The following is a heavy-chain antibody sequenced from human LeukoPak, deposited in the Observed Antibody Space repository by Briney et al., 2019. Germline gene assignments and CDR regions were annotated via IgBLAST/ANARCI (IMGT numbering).Heavy chain of an antibody. V-gene: IGHV3-48*01. D-gene: IGHD3-10*01. CDR3: AREFVGYYYGSGSYDLDY. CDR2: ITGSGSTI. CDR1: GFTFSDYN. J-gene: IGHJ4*02. Sequence: GGSLRLSCAASGFTFSDYNMNWVRQAPGKGLEWVSYITGSGSTIYYADSVKGRFTISRDNAKNSLYLQMNSLRAEDTAVYYCAREFVGYYYGSGSYDLDYWGQGTLVTVSS.